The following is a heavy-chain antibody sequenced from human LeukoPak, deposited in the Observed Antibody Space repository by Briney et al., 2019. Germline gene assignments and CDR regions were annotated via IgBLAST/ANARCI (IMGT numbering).Heavy chain of an antibody. CDR1: GFTFSNYW. CDR3: ARFIHRSGWYEYFQH. V-gene: IGHV3-7*01. D-gene: IGHD6-19*01. Sequence: GGSLRLSCAASGFTFSNYWMSWIRQAPGKGLEWVANIKEDGSEKYHVDSVTGRFTISRDNANNSWHLQMNTLRAGDTAVYYCARFIHRSGWYEYFQHWGQGTLVTVSS. J-gene: IGHJ1*01. CDR2: IKEDGSEK.